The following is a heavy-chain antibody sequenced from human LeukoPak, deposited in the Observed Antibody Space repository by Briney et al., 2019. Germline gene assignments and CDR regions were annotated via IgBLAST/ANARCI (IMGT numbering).Heavy chain of an antibody. V-gene: IGHV1-24*01. CDR1: AFTLSKLS. Sequence: ASVKLSCNVSAFTLSKLSMHWVRQAPGKGLEWVGGFDPEGGQFIYGQSFRGRVILTEDASTNTDFMEVPSMRPDDTAVYYCSTGVICATTTCPGYRNYYFFMDVWGEGTAVTVSS. D-gene: IGHD1-14*01. J-gene: IGHJ6*03. CDR3: STGVICATTTCPGYRNYYFFMDV. CDR2: FDPEGGQF.